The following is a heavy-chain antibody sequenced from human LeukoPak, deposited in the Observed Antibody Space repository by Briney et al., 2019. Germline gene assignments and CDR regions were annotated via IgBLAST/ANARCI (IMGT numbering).Heavy chain of an antibody. CDR1: GFTFSSYA. Sequence: PGGSLRLSCAASGFTFSSYAMSWVRQAPGKGLEWVSAISGSGGSTYYVDSVKGRFTISRDNSKNTLFPQMNSLRAEDTAVYYCAKPYYYGSGSYYTEEVASDYWGQGTLVTVSS. CDR2: ISGSGGST. CDR3: AKPYYYGSGSYYTEEVASDY. V-gene: IGHV3-23*01. J-gene: IGHJ4*02. D-gene: IGHD3-10*01.